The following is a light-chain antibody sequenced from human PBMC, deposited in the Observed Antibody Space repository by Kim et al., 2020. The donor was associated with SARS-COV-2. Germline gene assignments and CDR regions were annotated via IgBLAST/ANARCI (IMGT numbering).Light chain of an antibody. V-gene: IGLV2-14*03. J-gene: IGLJ2*01. CDR2: DVN. CDR3: SSYTASSTLA. Sequence: TTSSSGTSIDIGGNNFVSWYQQPPGKAPKLMIHDVNRRPSGVSNRFSGSKSGNTASLTVSGLQAEDEADYYCSSYTASSTLAFGGGTQLTVL. CDR1: SIDIGGNNF.